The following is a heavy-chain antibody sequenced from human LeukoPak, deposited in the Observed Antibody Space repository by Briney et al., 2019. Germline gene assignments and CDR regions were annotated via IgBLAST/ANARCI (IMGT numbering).Heavy chain of an antibody. CDR1: GYTFTSYY. D-gene: IGHD3-10*01. Sequence: ASVKVSCKASGYTFTSYYMHWVRQAPGQGLEWMGWINPNSGGTNYAQKLQGWVTMTRDTSISTAYMELSRLRSDDTAVYYCARGREGASGALDYWGQGTLVTVSS. CDR2: INPNSGGT. CDR3: ARGREGASGALDY. J-gene: IGHJ4*02. V-gene: IGHV1-2*04.